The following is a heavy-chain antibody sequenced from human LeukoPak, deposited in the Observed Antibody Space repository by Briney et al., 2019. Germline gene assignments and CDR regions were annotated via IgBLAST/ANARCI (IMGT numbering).Heavy chain of an antibody. Sequence: GGSLRLSCVGSGFTFRSHAMSWVRQAPEKGLEFVSGIYENGGTTYYADSVKGRFSISRDNSKNTLYLQMDSLRGEDTAVYYCAKDSGYDYAIFDYWGQGTLVTVSS. CDR1: GFTFRSHA. D-gene: IGHD5-12*01. J-gene: IGHJ4*02. CDR2: IYENGGTT. V-gene: IGHV3-23*01. CDR3: AKDSGYDYAIFDY.